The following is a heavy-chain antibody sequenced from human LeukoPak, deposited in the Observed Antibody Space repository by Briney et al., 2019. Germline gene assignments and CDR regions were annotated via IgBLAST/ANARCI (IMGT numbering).Heavy chain of an antibody. CDR3: ARDPLHYGDYSFFDY. D-gene: IGHD4-17*01. J-gene: IGHJ4*02. CDR1: GFTFDDYA. V-gene: IGHV3-9*01. CDR2: ITWNGGTI. Sequence: GGSLRLSCAASGFTFDDYAMHWVRQAPGKGLEWVSGITWNGGTIVYADSVKGRFTISRDNAKNSLYLQMNSLRAEDTAVYYCARDPLHYGDYSFFDYWGQGTLVTVSS.